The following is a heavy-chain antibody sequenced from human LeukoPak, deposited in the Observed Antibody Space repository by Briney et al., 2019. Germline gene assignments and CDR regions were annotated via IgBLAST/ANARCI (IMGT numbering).Heavy chain of an antibody. J-gene: IGHJ3*02. D-gene: IGHD3-22*01. V-gene: IGHV1-46*01. Sequence: ASVKVSCKASGYTFTSYYMHWVRQAPGQGLEWMGIINPSDGSTNYAQKFQGRVTMTTDTSTSTAYMELRSLRSDDTAVYYCARDRGLIVVKAFDIWGQGTMVTVSS. CDR3: ARDRGLIVVKAFDI. CDR1: GYTFTSYY. CDR2: INPSDGST.